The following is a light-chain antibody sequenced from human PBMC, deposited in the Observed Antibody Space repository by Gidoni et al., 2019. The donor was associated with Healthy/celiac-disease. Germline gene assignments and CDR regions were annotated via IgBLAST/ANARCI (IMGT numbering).Light chain of an antibody. V-gene: IGLV3-21*02. CDR2: EDS. CDR1: NIGSKS. Sequence: SYVLTQPPSVSVAPGQTARITCGGNNIGSKSVHWYQQKPGQAPVLVVYEDSDRPSGIPERFSGSNSGNTATLTISRVEAGDEADYYCQVWDSSSDLRVFGGGTKLTVL. CDR3: QVWDSSSDLRV. J-gene: IGLJ2*01.